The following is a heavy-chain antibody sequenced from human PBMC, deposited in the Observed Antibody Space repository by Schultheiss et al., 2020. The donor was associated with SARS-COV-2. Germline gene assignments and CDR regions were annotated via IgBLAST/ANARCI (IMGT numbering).Heavy chain of an antibody. CDR1: GFTFSSYA. J-gene: IGHJ5*02. D-gene: IGHD3-16*01. V-gene: IGHV3-23*01. CDR2: ISGSGGST. CDR3: AKPGHYDYVWGSQNWFDP. Sequence: GGSLRLSCAASGFTFSSYAMSWVRQAPGKGLEWVSAISGSGGSTYYADSVKGRFTISRDNSKNTLYLQMNSLRAEDTAVYYCAKPGHYDYVWGSQNWFDPWGQGTLVTVSS.